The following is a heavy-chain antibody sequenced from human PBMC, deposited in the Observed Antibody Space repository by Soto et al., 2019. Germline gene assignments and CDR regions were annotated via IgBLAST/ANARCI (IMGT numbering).Heavy chain of an antibody. CDR3: ACGSWDLDF. CDR2: IKQDGSEK. V-gene: IGHV3-7*01. CDR1: GFTFSSYW. Sequence: PGGSLRLSCAASGFTFSSYWMSCVRQAPGKGLEWVANIKQDGSEKYYVDAVKGLFTISTDKAKNSLYLQMNSLRVEDTAVYDWACGSWDLDFWGHGTLVTVSS. J-gene: IGHJ4*01. D-gene: IGHD1-26*01.